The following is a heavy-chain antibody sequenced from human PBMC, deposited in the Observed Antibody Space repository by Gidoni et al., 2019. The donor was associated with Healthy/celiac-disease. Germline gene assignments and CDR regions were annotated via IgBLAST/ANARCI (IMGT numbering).Heavy chain of an antibody. Sequence: EVQLVESGGGLVQPGGSLKLSCAASGFSFSGSARHWVRQASGKGLEWVGRIRSKANSYATAYAASVKGRFTISRDDSKNTAYLQMNSLKTEDTAVYYCTSHSGSYSDYYYGMDVWGQGTTVTVSS. V-gene: IGHV3-73*02. J-gene: IGHJ6*02. CDR1: GFSFSGSA. CDR3: TSHSGSYSDYYYGMDV. CDR2: IRSKANSYAT. D-gene: IGHD1-26*01.